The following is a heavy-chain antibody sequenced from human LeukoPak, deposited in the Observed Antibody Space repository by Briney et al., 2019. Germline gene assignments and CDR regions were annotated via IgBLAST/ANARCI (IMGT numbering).Heavy chain of an antibody. J-gene: IGHJ6*03. CDR1: GGSISSYY. CDR3: ARTEESGYNYGYFGYYYYMDV. D-gene: IGHD5-18*01. CDR2: VHYSGST. Sequence: SETLSLTCTVSGGSISSYYWSWIRQPPGKGLEWIGFVHYSGSTHYNPSLKSRVTISVDTSKNQVSLKLTSVTAADTAVYYCARTEESGYNYGYFGYYYYMDVWGKGTTVTISS. V-gene: IGHV4-59*01.